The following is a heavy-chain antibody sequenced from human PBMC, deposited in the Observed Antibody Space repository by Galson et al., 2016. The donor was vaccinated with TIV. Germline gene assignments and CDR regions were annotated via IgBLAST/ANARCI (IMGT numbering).Heavy chain of an antibody. Sequence: SETLSLTCTVSGVSVRSGSYYWSWIRQPPGKGLEYIGYISYSGSTNYNSSLKSRVTISVDTSQNQFSLRLKSVTPADTAVYYCARAVGFYDDNCFDPWGQGTLVTVSS. V-gene: IGHV4-61*01. CDR1: GVSVRSGSYY. D-gene: IGHD5/OR15-5a*01. CDR2: ISYSGST. CDR3: ARAVGFYDDNCFDP. J-gene: IGHJ5*02.